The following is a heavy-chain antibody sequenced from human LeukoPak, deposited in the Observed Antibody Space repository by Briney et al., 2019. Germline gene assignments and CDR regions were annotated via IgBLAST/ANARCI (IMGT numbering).Heavy chain of an antibody. V-gene: IGHV3-21*01. CDR1: GFTFSSSS. Sequence: PGGSLRLSCAASGFTFSSSSINWVRQAPGKGLEWVSSISSSSDAYYADSVKGRFTISRDNAKNSLYLQMNSLRAEDTAVYYCARELVVKQDLDYWGQGTLVTVSS. J-gene: IGHJ4*02. CDR3: ARELVVKQDLDY. D-gene: IGHD2-15*01. CDR2: ISSSSDA.